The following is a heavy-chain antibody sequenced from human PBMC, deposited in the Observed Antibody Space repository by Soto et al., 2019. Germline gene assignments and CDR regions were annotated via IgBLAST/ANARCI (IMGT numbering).Heavy chain of an antibody. CDR2: IIPILGIA. Sequence: ASVKVSCKASGGTFSSYTISWVRQAPGQGLEWMGRIIPILGIANYAQKFQGRVTITADKSTSTAYMELSSLRSEDTAVYYCASYPADTTAYFDYWGQGTLVTVSS. V-gene: IGHV1-69*02. D-gene: IGHD4-17*01. J-gene: IGHJ4*02. CDR1: GGTFSSYT. CDR3: ASYPADTTAYFDY.